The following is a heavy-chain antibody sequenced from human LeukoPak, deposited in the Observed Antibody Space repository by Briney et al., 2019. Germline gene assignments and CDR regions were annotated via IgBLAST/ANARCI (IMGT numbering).Heavy chain of an antibody. J-gene: IGHJ2*01. Sequence: PSETLSLTCTVSGGSISSGGYYWSWIRQPPGKGLEWIGYIYYSGSTNYNPSLKSRVTISVDTSKNQFSLKLSSVTAADTAVYYCARGADYYDSSGYDYWYFDLWGRGTLVTVSS. CDR1: GGSISSGGYY. CDR3: ARGADYYDSSGYDYWYFDL. D-gene: IGHD3-22*01. V-gene: IGHV4-61*08. CDR2: IYYSGST.